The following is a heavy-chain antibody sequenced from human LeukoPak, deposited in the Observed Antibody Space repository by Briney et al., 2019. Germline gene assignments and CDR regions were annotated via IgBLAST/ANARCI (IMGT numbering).Heavy chain of an antibody. V-gene: IGHV4-59*08. CDR1: GGSISGYY. CDR2: IYYSGST. J-gene: IGHJ4*02. Sequence: SETLSLTCTVSGGSISGYYWSWIRQPPGKGLEWIGYIYYSGSTNYNPSLQSRVTISVDTSKNQFSLNLSSVTAADTAVYYCARYGSGTYPRFDYWGRGTLATVSS. CDR3: ARYGSGTYPRFDY. D-gene: IGHD3-10*01.